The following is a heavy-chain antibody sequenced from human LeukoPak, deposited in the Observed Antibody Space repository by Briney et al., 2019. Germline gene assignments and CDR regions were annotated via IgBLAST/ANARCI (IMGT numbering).Heavy chain of an antibody. CDR3: ARRGDYHAFDI. CDR2: ISPNSGDT. Sequence: ASVTVSCKASGYRFTVDFLHWVRQAPGQGLEWVGWISPNSGDTNYAQKFQGRVTMTRDTSLSTAYMELPSLRSDDTAVYYCARRGDYHAFDIWGQGTMVTVSS. CDR1: GYRFTVDF. D-gene: IGHD2-21*01. J-gene: IGHJ3*02. V-gene: IGHV1-2*02.